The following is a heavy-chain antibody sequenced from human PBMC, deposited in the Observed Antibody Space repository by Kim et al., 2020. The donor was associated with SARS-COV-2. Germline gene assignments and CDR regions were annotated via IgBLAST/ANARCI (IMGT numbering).Heavy chain of an antibody. V-gene: IGHV3-7*01. CDR2: IKEDGRDK. J-gene: IGHJ4*01. CDR3: ARDPYDSSGYGAFDY. Sequence: GGSLRLSCVGSGFAFSTSWMTWVRQAPGKGLEWVANIKEDGRDKYYVDSVKGRFTISRDNAKSTVYLQMNSLRAEDTAVYYCARDPYDSSGYGAFDYWG. CDR1: GFAFSTSW. D-gene: IGHD3-22*01.